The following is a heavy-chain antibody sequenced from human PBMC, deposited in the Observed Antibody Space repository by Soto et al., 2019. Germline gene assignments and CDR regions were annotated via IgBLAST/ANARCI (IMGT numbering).Heavy chain of an antibody. CDR2: INVSDGST. CDR1: GYPFTSYY. J-gene: IGHJ5*02. Sequence: ASVKVSCKASGYPFTSYYLHWVRQAPGQGHEWMGRINVSDGSTRYAQNFQGRVTMTRDTSTTTVYMELSPLRSDDTAVYYCAREAAVAGTAFDHWGQGTLVTVSS. D-gene: IGHD6-19*01. V-gene: IGHV1-46*01. CDR3: AREAAVAGTAFDH.